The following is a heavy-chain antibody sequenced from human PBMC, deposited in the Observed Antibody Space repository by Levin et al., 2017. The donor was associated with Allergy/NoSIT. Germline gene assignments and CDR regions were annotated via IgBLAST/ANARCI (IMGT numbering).Heavy chain of an antibody. Sequence: QSGGSLRLSCGMSGVTYTYSWMHWVRQAPGKGLEWVGNIYKDEITTNYVDSVKGRFTISRDDAKNSLFLQMDSLRAEDTAIYFCTISKSFWGQGTPVTVSS. CDR1: GVTYTYSW. V-gene: IGHV3-7*01. CDR3: TISKSF. J-gene: IGHJ1*01. CDR2: IYKDEITT. D-gene: IGHD2/OR15-2a*01.